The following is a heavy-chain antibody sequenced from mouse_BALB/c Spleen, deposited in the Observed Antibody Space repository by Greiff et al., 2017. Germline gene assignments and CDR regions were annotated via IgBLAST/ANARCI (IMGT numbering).Heavy chain of an antibody. J-gene: IGHJ2*01. V-gene: IGHV1-54*01. CDR3: ARSRDGYYKAYYLDY. Sequence: QVQLKESGAELVRPGTSVKVSCKASGYAFTNYLIEWVKQRPGQGLEWIGVINPGSGGTNYNEKFKGKATLTADKSSSTAYMQLSSLTSDDSAVYFCARSRDGYYKAYYLDYWGQGTTLTVSS. D-gene: IGHD2-3*01. CDR1: GYAFTNYL. CDR2: INPGSGGT.